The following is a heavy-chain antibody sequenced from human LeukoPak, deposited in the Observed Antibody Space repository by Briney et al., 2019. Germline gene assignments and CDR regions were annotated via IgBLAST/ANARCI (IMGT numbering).Heavy chain of an antibody. CDR3: AKDGKYSSGWPGGH. Sequence: GGSLRLSCAASGFTFSSYAMSWVRQAPGKGLEWVSAISGSGGSTYYADSVKGRFTISRDNSKNTLYLQMNSLRAEDTAVYYCAKDGKYSSGWPGGHWGQGTLVTVSS. D-gene: IGHD6-19*01. CDR1: GFTFSSYA. V-gene: IGHV3-23*01. J-gene: IGHJ4*02. CDR2: ISGSGGST.